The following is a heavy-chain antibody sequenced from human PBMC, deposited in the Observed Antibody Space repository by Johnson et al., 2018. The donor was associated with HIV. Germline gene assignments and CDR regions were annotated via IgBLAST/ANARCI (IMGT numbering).Heavy chain of an antibody. D-gene: IGHD3-10*01. CDR3: AKDRNYGSGSYPDAFDI. V-gene: IGHV3-30*18. CDR1: GFTFSSYG. J-gene: IGHJ3*02. CDR2: ISYDGSNK. Sequence: QVQLVESGGGVVQPGRSLRLSCVASGFTFSSYGIHWVRQAPGKGLEWVAVISYDGSNKYYADSVKGRFTISRDNSKNTLYLQMNSLRAEDTALYYCAKDRNYGSGSYPDAFDIWGQGTMVTVSS.